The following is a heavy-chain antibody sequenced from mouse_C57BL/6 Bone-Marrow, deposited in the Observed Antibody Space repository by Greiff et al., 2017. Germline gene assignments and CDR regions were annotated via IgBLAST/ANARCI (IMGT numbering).Heavy chain of an antibody. J-gene: IGHJ4*01. Sequence: QVQLQQSGAELARPGASVKLSCKASGYTFTSYGISWVKQRTGQGLEWIGEIYPRSGNTYYTEKFKGKATLTADKSSSTAYMEPRSLTSEDSAVYFCASPPSTVGMDYWGQGTSVTVSS. D-gene: IGHD1-1*01. CDR2: IYPRSGNT. V-gene: IGHV1-81*01. CDR1: GYTFTSYG. CDR3: ASPPSTVGMDY.